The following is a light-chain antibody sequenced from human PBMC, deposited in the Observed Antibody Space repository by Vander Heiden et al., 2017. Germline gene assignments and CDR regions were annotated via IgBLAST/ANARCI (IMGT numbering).Light chain of an antibody. J-gene: IGLJ1*01. Sequence: QSVLTQPPSVSGASGERVTISCTGSSSNIGAGYDVHWYQQLPGTAPKLLIYGNNNRPSGVPDRFSGSKSDTSASLAITGLQTEDEADYYCQSYDSNLSGYVFGTGTKVSVL. CDR1: SSNIGAGYD. CDR3: QSYDSNLSGYV. CDR2: GNN. V-gene: IGLV1-40*01.